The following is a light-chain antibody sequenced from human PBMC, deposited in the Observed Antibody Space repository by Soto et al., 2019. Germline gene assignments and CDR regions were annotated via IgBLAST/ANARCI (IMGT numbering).Light chain of an antibody. CDR3: QQCNDWPWT. CDR2: DAS. Sequence: EIVMTQSPATLSVSPWERATLSCRASQSVRNNLAWYQQKPGQGPRLLIYDASTRATGIPARFSGSGSGTEFTLTISSLQSEDFAVYYCQQCNDWPWTFGQGTKVDIK. V-gene: IGKV3-15*01. CDR1: QSVRNN. J-gene: IGKJ1*01.